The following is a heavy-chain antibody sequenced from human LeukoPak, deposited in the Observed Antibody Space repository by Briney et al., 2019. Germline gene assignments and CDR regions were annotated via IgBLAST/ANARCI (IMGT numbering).Heavy chain of an antibody. CDR2: ISAYNGNT. CDR3: ARGLHSSIAARSPDTFDI. J-gene: IGHJ3*02. Sequence: ASVKVSCKASGYTFTSYGISWVRQAPGQGLEWMGWISAYNGNTNYAQKLQGRVTMTTDTSTSTVYMELSSLRSEDTAVYYCARGLHSSIAARSPDTFDIWGQGTMVTVSS. V-gene: IGHV1-18*01. D-gene: IGHD6-6*01. CDR1: GYTFTSYG.